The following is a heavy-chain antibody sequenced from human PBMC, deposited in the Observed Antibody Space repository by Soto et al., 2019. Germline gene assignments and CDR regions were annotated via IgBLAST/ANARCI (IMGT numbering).Heavy chain of an antibody. V-gene: IGHV3-30*18. Sequence: GGSLRLSCAASGFTFSSYGMHWVRQAPGKGLEWVAVISYDGSNKYYADSVKGRFTISRDNSKNTLYLQMNSLRAEDKAVYYCAKDLRRNDYYDSSGYYRPTNYYYYYGMDVWGQGTTVTVSS. D-gene: IGHD3-22*01. CDR1: GFTFSSYG. CDR2: ISYDGSNK. J-gene: IGHJ6*02. CDR3: AKDLRRNDYYDSSGYYRPTNYYYYYGMDV.